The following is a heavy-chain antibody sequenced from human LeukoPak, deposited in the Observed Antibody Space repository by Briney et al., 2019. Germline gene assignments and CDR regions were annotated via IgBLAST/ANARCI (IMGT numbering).Heavy chain of an antibody. CDR3: ARHESAVGPLFH. V-gene: IGHV4-59*08. CDR1: GGTISRYY. J-gene: IGHJ4*02. CDR2: IYSTGGT. D-gene: IGHD1-26*01. Sequence: SEPLSLTCTVSGGTISRYYWSWIRQSPGKGLEWIGYIYSTGGTYSSPSLKSRVTISVDTSKNQFSLILRSVTAADTAMYYCARHESAVGPLFHWGQGVLVTVS.